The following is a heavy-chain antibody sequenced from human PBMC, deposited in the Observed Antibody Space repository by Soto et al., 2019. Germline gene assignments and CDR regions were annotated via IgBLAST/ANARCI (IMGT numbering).Heavy chain of an antibody. D-gene: IGHD3-22*01. CDR1: GYTFTGYA. Sequence: ASVKVSSKASGYTFTGYAMHWVRQAPGQRLEWMGWINAGNGNTKYSQKFQGRVTITRDTSASTAYMELSSLRSEDTAVYYCASFYDSSGYYYLVYWGQGTLVTVSS. CDR3: ASFYDSSGYYYLVY. CDR2: INAGNGNT. V-gene: IGHV1-3*01. J-gene: IGHJ4*02.